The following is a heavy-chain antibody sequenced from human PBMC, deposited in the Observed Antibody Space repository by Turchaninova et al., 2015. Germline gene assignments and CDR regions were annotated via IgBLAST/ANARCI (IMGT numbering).Heavy chain of an antibody. D-gene: IGHD6-25*01. CDR2: IHSSDITT. J-gene: IGHJ4*02. CDR1: GFTFSSSQ. Sequence: EVQLVESGGGLVQPGGSLRLSCAASGFTFSSSQMNWVRQAPGKGLEWISFIHSSDITTYYADSVKGRFTISRDNAKNSLYLQMNSLGAEDTAVYYCTRERQAGYWGQGTLVTVSS. V-gene: IGHV3-48*03. CDR3: TRERQAGY.